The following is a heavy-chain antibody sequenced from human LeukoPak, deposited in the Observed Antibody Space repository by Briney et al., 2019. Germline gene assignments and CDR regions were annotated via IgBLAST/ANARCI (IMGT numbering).Heavy chain of an antibody. Sequence: PSETLSLTXAVSGYSISSGYYWGWIRKPPGKGLEWIGSIYHSGSTYYNPSLKSRVTISVDTSKNQFSLKLSSVTAADTAVYYCARVGRWFDPWGQGTLVTVSS. CDR1: GYSISSGYY. J-gene: IGHJ5*02. CDR2: IYHSGST. V-gene: IGHV4-38-2*01. CDR3: ARVGRWFDP.